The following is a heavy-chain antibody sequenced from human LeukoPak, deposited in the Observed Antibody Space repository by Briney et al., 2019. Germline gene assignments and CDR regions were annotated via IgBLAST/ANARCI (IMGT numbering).Heavy chain of an antibody. CDR3: LRDTYRTAVAGSSGLGY. CDR2: IKQDGSKK. D-gene: IGHD6-19*01. CDR1: GFTFGTYS. J-gene: IGHJ4*02. Sequence: GRSLRLSCAASGFTFGTYSMGWVRQAPGTGLEWVANIKQDGSKKSYVGSVKGRFTISRDNIKNSVYLQMHNLRAHDPAIYYCLRDTYRTAVAGSSGLGYWGQGTLVTVSS. V-gene: IGHV3-7*01.